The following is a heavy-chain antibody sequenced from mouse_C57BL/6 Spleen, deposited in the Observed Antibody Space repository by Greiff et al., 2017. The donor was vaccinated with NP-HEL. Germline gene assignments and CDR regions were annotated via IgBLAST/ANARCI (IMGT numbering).Heavy chain of an antibody. D-gene: IGHD1-1*01. CDR1: GYTFTSYG. V-gene: IGHV1-81*01. CDR2: IYPRSGNT. CDR3: ARLDTTVVDAMDY. J-gene: IGHJ4*01. Sequence: QVQLKQSGAELARPGASVKLSCKASGYTFTSYGISWVKQRTGQGLEWIGEIYPRSGNTYYNEKFKGKATLTADKSSSTAYMELRSLTSEDSAVYFCARLDTTVVDAMDYWGQGTSVTVSS.